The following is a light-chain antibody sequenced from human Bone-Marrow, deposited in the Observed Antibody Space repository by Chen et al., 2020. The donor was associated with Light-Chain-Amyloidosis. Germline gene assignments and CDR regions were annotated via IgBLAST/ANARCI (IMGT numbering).Light chain of an antibody. V-gene: IGLV3-21*02. CDR2: DDN. CDR1: NIGTTS. J-gene: IGLJ3*02. CDR3: QVWDRSSDRPV. Sequence: SYVLTQPSSVSVAPGQTATIACGGNNIGTTSVHWNQQTPCQAPLLVVYDDNDRPSGIPERLSGSNCGNTATLTMRRVEAGEEADYYGQVWDRSSDRPVFGGGTKLTDL.